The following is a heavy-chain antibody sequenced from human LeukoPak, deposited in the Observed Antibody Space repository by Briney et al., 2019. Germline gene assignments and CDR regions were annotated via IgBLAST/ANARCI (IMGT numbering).Heavy chain of an antibody. CDR3: ARDRGRVGATFD. CDR1: GFTVSSNY. J-gene: IGHJ4*02. V-gene: IGHV3-21*01. D-gene: IGHD1-26*01. Sequence: GGSLRLSCAASGFTVSSNYMSWVRQAPGKGLEWVSSISSSSSYIYYADSVKGRFTISRDNAKNSLYLQMNSLRAEDTAVYYCARDRGRVGATFDWGQGTLVTASS. CDR2: ISSSSSYI.